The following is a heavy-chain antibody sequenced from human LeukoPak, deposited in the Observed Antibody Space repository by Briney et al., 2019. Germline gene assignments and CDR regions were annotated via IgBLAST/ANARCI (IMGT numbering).Heavy chain of an antibody. V-gene: IGHV3-30*18. CDR1: GFTFSSYG. Sequence: GGSLTLSCAASGFTFSSYGMHWVRQAPGKGLEWVAVISYDGSNKYYADSVKGRFTTSTDTSKNTLYLQMNSLRAEDTAVYYCAKDSIAVAGTQLDYWGQGTLVTVSS. CDR2: ISYDGSNK. D-gene: IGHD6-19*01. J-gene: IGHJ4*02. CDR3: AKDSIAVAGTQLDY.